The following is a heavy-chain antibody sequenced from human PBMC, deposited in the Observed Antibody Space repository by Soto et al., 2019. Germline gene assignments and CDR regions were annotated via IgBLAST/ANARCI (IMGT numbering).Heavy chain of an antibody. CDR2: IYDSGSS. Sequence: SETLSLTCTVSGASISSGDYFWSWIRRSPGKGLEWIGYIYDSGSSYYNPSLQSRVTMSVDTSKNQFSLKLSSVTAADTAVYYCAREKGYISGPKNFDYWGQGTLVTVSS. D-gene: IGHD5-12*01. J-gene: IGHJ4*02. V-gene: IGHV4-30-4*01. CDR3: AREKGYISGPKNFDY. CDR1: GASISSGDYF.